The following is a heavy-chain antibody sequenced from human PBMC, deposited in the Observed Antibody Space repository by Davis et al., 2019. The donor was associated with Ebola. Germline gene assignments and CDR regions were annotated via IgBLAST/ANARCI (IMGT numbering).Heavy chain of an antibody. J-gene: IGHJ5*02. CDR3: ARHGRAAGMSWFDP. CDR1: GGSISSGDYY. D-gene: IGHD6-19*01. V-gene: IGHV4-30-4*01. CDR2: IYYSGST. Sequence: MPSETLSLTCTVSGGSISSGDYYWSWIRQPPGKGLEWIGYIYYSGSTYYNPSLKSRVTISVDMSKNQVSLNLISVTAADTAVYYCARHGRAAGMSWFDPWGQGALVTVSS.